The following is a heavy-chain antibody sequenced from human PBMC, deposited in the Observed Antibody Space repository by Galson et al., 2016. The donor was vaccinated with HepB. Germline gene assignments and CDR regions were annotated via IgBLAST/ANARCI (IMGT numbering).Heavy chain of an antibody. CDR3: ARHTYYSDSSVALAPYYFDF. D-gene: IGHD3-22*01. J-gene: IGHJ4*02. CDR2: IYHDGST. Sequence: SETLSLTCTVSGDSIRSYYWNWIRQPPGKGLEWIGYIYHDGSTNSNPSLKSRVAISVDTSKNQFSLRLSSVSAADTAVYYCARHTYYSDSSVALAPYYFDFWGQGALVTVSS. CDR1: GDSIRSYY. V-gene: IGHV4-59*08.